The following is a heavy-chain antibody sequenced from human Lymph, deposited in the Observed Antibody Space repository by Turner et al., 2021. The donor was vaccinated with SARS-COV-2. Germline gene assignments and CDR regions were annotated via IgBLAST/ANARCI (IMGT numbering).Heavy chain of an antibody. V-gene: IGHV3-9*01. CDR2: INWRGGSI. CDR1: GFTFDDYA. J-gene: IGHJ4*02. D-gene: IGHD1-26*01. Sequence: EVQLLEAGGGLVQPGRSLRLSCSTSGFTFDDYAMHWVRQAPGKGLEWVSGINWRGGSIAYADSVQGRFTISRDNPKNSLYLQMNSLRAEDTAFYYCAKDLAGTYYSSFDYWGQGTLVTVSS. CDR3: AKDLAGTYYSSFDY.